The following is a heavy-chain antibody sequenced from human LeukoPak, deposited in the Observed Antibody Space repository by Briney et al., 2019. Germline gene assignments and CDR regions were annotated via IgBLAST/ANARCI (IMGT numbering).Heavy chain of an antibody. V-gene: IGHV1-18*01. CDR1: GYTFTNYG. CDR3: ARSMDIVVEVAATPADY. D-gene: IGHD2-15*01. Sequence: ASVKVSCKASGYTFTNYGISWVRQAPGQGLEWMGWISAYSGNTNYAQKLQGRVTMTTDTSTSTAYMEPRSLRSDDTAVYYCARSMDIVVEVAATPADYWGQGTLVTVSS. CDR2: ISAYSGNT. J-gene: IGHJ4*02.